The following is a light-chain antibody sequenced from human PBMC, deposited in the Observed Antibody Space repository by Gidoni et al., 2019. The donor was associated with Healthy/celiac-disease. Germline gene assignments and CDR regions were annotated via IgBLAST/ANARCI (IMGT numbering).Light chain of an antibody. J-gene: IGKJ4*01. Sequence: EIVMTQSPATLSVSPGERATLSCRASQSVSSNLAWYQQKPGQAPRLLIYGASTRATGIPARFSGSGSGTAFTLTISSRQSEDFAVYYCQQYNNCLLTFGGXTQVEIK. CDR3: QQYNNCLLT. CDR2: GAS. V-gene: IGKV3-15*01. CDR1: QSVSSN.